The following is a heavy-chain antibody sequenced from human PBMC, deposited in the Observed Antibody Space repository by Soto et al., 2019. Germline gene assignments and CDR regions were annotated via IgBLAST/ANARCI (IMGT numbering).Heavy chain of an antibody. CDR3: ARGAENVVVVAATQDFDY. CDR1: GFTFSSYS. CDR2: ISSSSSTI. D-gene: IGHD2-15*01. Sequence: EVQLVESGGGLVQPGGSLRLSCAASGFTFSSYSMNWVRQAPGKGLEWVSYISSSSSTIYYADSVKGRFTISRDNAKNSLYRQMNSLRDEDTAVYYCARGAENVVVVAATQDFDYWGQGTLVTVSS. J-gene: IGHJ4*02. V-gene: IGHV3-48*02.